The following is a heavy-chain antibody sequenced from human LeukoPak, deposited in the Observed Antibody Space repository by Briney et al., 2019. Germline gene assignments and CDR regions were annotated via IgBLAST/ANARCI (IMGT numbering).Heavy chain of an antibody. Sequence: SETLPLTCAVSGGSISSGGYSWSWIRQPPGKGLEWIGYIYHSGSTYYNPSLKSRVTISVDRSKNQFSLKLSSVTAADTAVYYCARGYYDSSGYYPDYWGQGTLVTVSS. V-gene: IGHV4-30-2*01. CDR2: IYHSGST. CDR1: GGSISSGGYS. J-gene: IGHJ4*02. D-gene: IGHD3-22*01. CDR3: ARGYYDSSGYYPDY.